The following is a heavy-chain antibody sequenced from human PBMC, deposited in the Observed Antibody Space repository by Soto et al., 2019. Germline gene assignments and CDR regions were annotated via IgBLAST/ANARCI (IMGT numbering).Heavy chain of an antibody. J-gene: IGHJ1*01. CDR3: VKDESINWYSGHFRH. Sequence: EVQLVESGGGLVQPGRSLRLSCAASGFTFDNYAMHWVRQAPGKGLEWVSGINWNSGSIGYGDSVKGRFAISRDNAKNSLHLQMISLSAEDAAFYYCVKDESINWYSGHFRHWGQGTLVTVSS. CDR1: GFTFDNYA. V-gene: IGHV3-9*01. CDR2: INWNSGSI. D-gene: IGHD6-13*01.